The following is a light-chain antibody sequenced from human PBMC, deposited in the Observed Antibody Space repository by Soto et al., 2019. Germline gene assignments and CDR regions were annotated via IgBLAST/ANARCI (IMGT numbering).Light chain of an antibody. CDR1: SSDVGGYNY. Sequence: QSVLTQPASVAGSPGQSITISCTGTSSDVGGYNYVSWYQQHPGKAPKLMIYEVSNRPSGVSNRFSGSKSVNTASLTISGRQAEDEADYYCSSYTRSSTPYVFGTGTKLTVL. V-gene: IGLV2-14*01. CDR2: EVS. CDR3: SSYTRSSTPYV. J-gene: IGLJ1*01.